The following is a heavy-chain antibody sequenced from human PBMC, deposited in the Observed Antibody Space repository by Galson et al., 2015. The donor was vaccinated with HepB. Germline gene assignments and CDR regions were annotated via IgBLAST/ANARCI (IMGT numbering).Heavy chain of an antibody. V-gene: IGHV3-48*03. J-gene: IGHJ4*02. Sequence: SLRLSCAASGFTFSSYEMNWVRQAPGKGLEWVSYISSSGSTIYYADSVKGRFTISRDNAKNSLFLQMNSLRAEDTAVYYCARNAGYSSSWGYWGQGTLVTVSS. CDR2: ISSSGSTI. CDR1: GFTFSSYE. D-gene: IGHD6-13*01. CDR3: ARNAGYSSSWGY.